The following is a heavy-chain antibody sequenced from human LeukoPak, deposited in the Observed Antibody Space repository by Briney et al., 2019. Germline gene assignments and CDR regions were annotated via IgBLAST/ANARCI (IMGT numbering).Heavy chain of an antibody. CDR3: ARAVGIVVVVAATLTLPDY. Sequence: GASVKVSCKASGYTFTNYGISWVRQAPGQGLEWMGWISAYNGNTNYAQKLQGRVTMTTDTSTSTAYMELRSLRSDDTAVYYCARAVGIVVVVAATLTLPDYWGQGTLVTVSS. J-gene: IGHJ4*02. D-gene: IGHD2-15*01. CDR2: ISAYNGNT. V-gene: IGHV1-18*01. CDR1: GYTFTNYG.